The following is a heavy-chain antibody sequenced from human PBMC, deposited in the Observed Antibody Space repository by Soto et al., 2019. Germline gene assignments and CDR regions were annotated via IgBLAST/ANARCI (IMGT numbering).Heavy chain of an antibody. D-gene: IGHD5-18*01. CDR1: GVTVSSNY. V-gene: IGHV3-66*04. CDR3: ARQGYNYGGGYCDY. Sequence: EVQLVESGGGLVQPGGSLRLSCAASGVTVSSNYMSWVRQAPGKGLEWVSVIYSGGSTYYADSVKGRFTISRDNSENTLYLQMNSLRAEDTAVYYCARQGYNYGGGYCDYWGQGTLVTVSS. J-gene: IGHJ4*02. CDR2: IYSGGST.